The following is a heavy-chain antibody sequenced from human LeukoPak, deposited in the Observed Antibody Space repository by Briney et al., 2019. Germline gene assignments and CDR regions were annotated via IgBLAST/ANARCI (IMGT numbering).Heavy chain of an antibody. D-gene: IGHD2-2*03. V-gene: IGHV4-38-2*02. J-gene: IGHJ5*02. Sequence: SETLSLTCTVSGYSISSGYYWGWIRQPPGKGLEWIGSSYHSESTYYNPSLKSRLTISVDTSKNQFSLKLSTVTAAHTAVYYCARGSPGYCSSTSCLYNWFDPWGQGTLVTVSS. CDR1: GYSISSGYY. CDR2: SYHSEST. CDR3: ARGSPGYCSSTSCLYNWFDP.